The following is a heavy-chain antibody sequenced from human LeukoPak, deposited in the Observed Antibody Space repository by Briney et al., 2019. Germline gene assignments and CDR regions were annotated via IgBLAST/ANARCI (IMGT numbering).Heavy chain of an antibody. CDR3: ASAAAYYYYQYMDV. V-gene: IGHV3-20*04. J-gene: IGHJ6*03. D-gene: IGHD6-13*01. CDR1: GFTFEADG. Sequence: GRSLRLSCAASGFTFEADGMSWVRQAPGKGLEWVSGINWNGDSTGYADSVKGRFTISRDNAKNALYLQMNSLRAEDTALYYCASAAAYYYYQYMDVWGKGTTVIVSS. CDR2: INWNGDST.